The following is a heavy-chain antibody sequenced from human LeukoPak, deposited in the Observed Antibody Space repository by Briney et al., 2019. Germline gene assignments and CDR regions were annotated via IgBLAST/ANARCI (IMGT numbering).Heavy chain of an antibody. D-gene: IGHD3-9*01. CDR2: ISGSGGST. CDR3: AKDITRYFDWLFPYYFDY. V-gene: IGHV3-23*01. Sequence: GGSLRLSCAASGFTFSSYAMSWVRQAPGKGLEWVSAISGSGGSTYYADSVKGRFTISRDNSKNTLYLQMNSLRAEDTAVYYCAKDITRYFDWLFPYYFDYWGQGTLVTVSS. J-gene: IGHJ4*02. CDR1: GFTFSSYA.